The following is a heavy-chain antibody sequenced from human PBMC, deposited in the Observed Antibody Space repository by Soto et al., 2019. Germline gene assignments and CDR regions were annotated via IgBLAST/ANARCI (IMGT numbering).Heavy chain of an antibody. CDR2: ISYDGSNK. V-gene: IGHV3-30*18. CDR1: GFTFSSYG. D-gene: IGHD3-3*01. Sequence: GGSLRLSCAASGFTFSSYGMHWVRQAPGKGLEWVAVISYDGSNKYYADSVKGRFTISRDNSKNTLYLQMNSLRAEDTAVYYCAKVFPIRYYYYYYGMDVWGQGTTVTVSS. J-gene: IGHJ6*02. CDR3: AKVFPIRYYYYYYGMDV.